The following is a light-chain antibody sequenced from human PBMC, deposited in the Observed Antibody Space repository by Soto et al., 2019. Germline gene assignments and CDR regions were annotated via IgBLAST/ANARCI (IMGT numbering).Light chain of an antibody. J-gene: IGKJ5*01. Sequence: ELVFTQSTATLSVSPGERATLSCRASQRVGSNYLAWYQQKPGQAPRLLIYGISARATGIPDRFSGSGSGTDFTLTISSLQSEDFGFYYCQQHSSWSITFGQGTRLEIK. CDR2: GIS. V-gene: IGKV3D-15*01. CDR1: QRVGSN. CDR3: QQHSSWSIT.